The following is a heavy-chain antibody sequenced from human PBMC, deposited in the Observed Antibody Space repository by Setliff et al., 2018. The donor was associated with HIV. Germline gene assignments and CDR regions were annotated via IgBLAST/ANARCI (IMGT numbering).Heavy chain of an antibody. J-gene: IGHJ4*01. CDR1: GDSISGYY. CDR2: VYYSGST. D-gene: IGHD1-26*01. CDR3: ARGLKGGGYYFDY. V-gene: IGHV4-59*01. Sequence: ETLSLTCTVSGDSISGYYRSWVRQPPGKGLEWIGYVYYSGSTNYNPSLKSRVTLSFDTSKNNFSLNLNSVTATDTAVYYCARGLKGGGYYFDYWGQGMLVTVSS.